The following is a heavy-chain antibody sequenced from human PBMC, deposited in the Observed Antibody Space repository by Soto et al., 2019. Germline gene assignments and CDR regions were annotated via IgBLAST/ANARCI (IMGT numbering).Heavy chain of an antibody. V-gene: IGHV3-23*01. J-gene: IGHJ4*02. CDR2: ISGIGGST. CDR3: AKDDPILDYFDY. Sequence: PVGSLKLSCAASGGTVSSYAMSWINQAPGKGLEGVSAISGIGGSTYYADSVKGRFTISRDNSKNTLYLQMNSLRAEDTAVYYCAKDDPILDYFDYWGQGNLVTVSS. CDR1: GGTVSSYA.